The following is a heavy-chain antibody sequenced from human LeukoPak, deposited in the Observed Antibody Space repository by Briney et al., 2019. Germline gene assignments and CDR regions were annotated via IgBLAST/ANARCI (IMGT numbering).Heavy chain of an antibody. CDR3: ARIADPAMVRGVYFDY. CDR2: INSDGSST. V-gene: IGHV3-74*01. CDR1: GFTFSSYW. D-gene: IGHD3-10*01. Sequence: PGGSLRLSCAASGFTFSSYWMHWVRQAPGKGLVWVSRINSDGSSTSYADSVKGRFTISRDNAKNTLYLQMNSLRAEDTAVYYCARIADPAMVRGVYFDYWGQGTLVTVSS. J-gene: IGHJ4*02.